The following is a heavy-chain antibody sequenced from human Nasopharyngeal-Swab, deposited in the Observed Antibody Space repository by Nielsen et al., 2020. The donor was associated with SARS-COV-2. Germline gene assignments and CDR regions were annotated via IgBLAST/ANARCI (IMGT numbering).Heavy chain of an antibody. D-gene: IGHD2-15*01. CDR1: GFTFSSYW. V-gene: IGHV3-74*01. CDR3: AREPLDCSGDSCYSRGSDY. J-gene: IGHJ4*02. Sequence: GESLKISCAASGFTFSSYWMHWVRQAPGKGLVWVSRINSDGSSTSYADSVKGRFTISRDNAKNTLYLQMNSLRAEDTAVYYCAREPLDCSGDSCYSRGSDYWGQGTLVTASS. CDR2: INSDGSST.